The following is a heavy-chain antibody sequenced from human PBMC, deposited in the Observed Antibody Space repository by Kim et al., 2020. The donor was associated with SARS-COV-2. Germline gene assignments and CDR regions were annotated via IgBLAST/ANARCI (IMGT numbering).Heavy chain of an antibody. V-gene: IGHV4-30-2*01. CDR3: AGDFGSGSSRFDH. CDR1: GASITSGDYS. Sequence: SETLSLTCAVSGASITSGDYSWSWIRQPSGRGLEWIGYIYHSGNTVYNPSFKSRVAMSLDRSNNQFSLNLRSMTAADTAVYYCAGDFGSGSSRFDHWGQGTLVTVSS. CDR2: IYHSGNT. D-gene: IGHD3-10*01. J-gene: IGHJ4*02.